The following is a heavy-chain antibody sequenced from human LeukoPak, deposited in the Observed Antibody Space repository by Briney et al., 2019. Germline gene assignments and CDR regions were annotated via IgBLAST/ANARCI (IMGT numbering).Heavy chain of an antibody. CDR1: GFTFSSYS. D-gene: IGHD3-22*01. J-gene: IGHJ4*02. CDR3: ARGQDDSSGTNRYYFDY. V-gene: IGHV3-48*01. CDR2: ISSSSSTI. Sequence: PGGSLRLSCAASGFTFSSYSMNWVRQAPGKGLEWVSYISSSSSTIYYADSVKGRFTISRDNAKNTLYLQMNSLRAEDTAVYYCARGQDDSSGTNRYYFDYWGQGTLVTVSS.